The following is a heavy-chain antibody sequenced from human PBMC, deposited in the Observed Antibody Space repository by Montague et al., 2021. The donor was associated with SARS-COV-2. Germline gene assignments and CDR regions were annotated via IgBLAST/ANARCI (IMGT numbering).Heavy chain of an antibody. CDR1: GGSIDGNH. J-gene: IGHJ4*02. Sequence: SETLSLTCTVSGGSIDGNHWTWVRQSPGKGLEWIGQIGSTNYNPSLESRISTSVDTSKSQFSLNLASVTAADSAIYYCAMLYGGGGGRGYWGQGTLVT. CDR3: AMLYGGGGGRGY. CDR2: IGST. V-gene: IGHV4-59*01. D-gene: IGHD4-23*01.